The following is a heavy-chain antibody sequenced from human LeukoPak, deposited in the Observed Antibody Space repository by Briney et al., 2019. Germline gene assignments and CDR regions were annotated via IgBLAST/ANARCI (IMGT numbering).Heavy chain of an antibody. CDR2: IYYSGST. D-gene: IGHD2-8*01. Sequence: ETLSLTCTVSGGSISSYYWSWIWQPPGKGLEWIGYIYYSGSTNYNPSLKSRVTISVDTSKNQFSLKLSSVTAADTAVYYCARVLGYCTNGVCYKNWFDPWGEGTVAPVSS. CDR3: ARVLGYCTNGVCYKNWFDP. J-gene: IGHJ5*01. CDR1: GGSISSYY. V-gene: IGHV4-59*08.